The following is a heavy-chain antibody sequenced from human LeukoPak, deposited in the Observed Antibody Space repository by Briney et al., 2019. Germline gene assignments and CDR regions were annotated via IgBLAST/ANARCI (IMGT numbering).Heavy chain of an antibody. J-gene: IGHJ4*02. CDR1: GAFITNSHW. CDR3: ATYFYGEYGSYYFDY. D-gene: IGHD4-17*01. CDR2: IYHSGTT. V-gene: IGHV4-4*02. Sequence: PSETLSLTCAVSGAFITNSHWWSWARQPPGKGLEWIGEIYHSGTTNYNPSLQSRFTMSVDKSKNQFSLKLSSVTAADTAVYYCATYFYGEYGSYYFDYWGQGTLVTVSS.